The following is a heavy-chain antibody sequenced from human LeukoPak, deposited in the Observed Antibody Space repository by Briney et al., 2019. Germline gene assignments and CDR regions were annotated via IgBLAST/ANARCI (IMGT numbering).Heavy chain of an antibody. CDR3: ARELLGFLEWVGTGYYYYGMDV. CDR1: GGTFSSYA. J-gene: IGHJ6*02. V-gene: IGHV1-69*13. Sequence: SVKVSCKASGGTFSSYAISWVRQAPGQGLEWMGGIIPIFGTANYAQKFQGRVTITADESTSTAYMELSSLRSEDTAVYYCARELLGFLEWVGTGYYYYGMDVWGQGTTVTVSS. CDR2: IIPIFGTA. D-gene: IGHD3-3*01.